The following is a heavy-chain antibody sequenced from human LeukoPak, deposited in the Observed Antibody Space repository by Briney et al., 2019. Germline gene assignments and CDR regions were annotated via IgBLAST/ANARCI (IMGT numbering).Heavy chain of an antibody. CDR1: GFTFSNYG. Sequence: AGXSLRLSCAAFGFTFSNYGMNWVRQAPGKGGEWVSRISSSGTYIYYTDSVYGRFTISRDNAKSSLYLQMDSLRAEDTALYFCVRGQGYCSSSRCSPGYYMDVWGKGTTVTVFS. CDR3: VRGQGYCSSSRCSPGYYMDV. CDR2: ISSSGTYI. J-gene: IGHJ6*03. D-gene: IGHD2-2*01. V-gene: IGHV3-21*01.